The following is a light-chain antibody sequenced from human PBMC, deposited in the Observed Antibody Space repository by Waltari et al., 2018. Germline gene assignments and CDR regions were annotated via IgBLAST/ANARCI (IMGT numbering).Light chain of an antibody. CDR3: CSYAVGYTGV. J-gene: IGLJ1*01. Sequence: QSALTQPASVSGSPGQSITISCTGTSSDVGSYNLVSWYQQYPGKVPKLLIYEVSKRPSVVSFRFSGSKSGNTSSLTISGLQAADEADYYCCSYAVGYTGVFGTGTKVTVL. CDR2: EVS. V-gene: IGLV2-23*02. CDR1: SSDVGSYNL.